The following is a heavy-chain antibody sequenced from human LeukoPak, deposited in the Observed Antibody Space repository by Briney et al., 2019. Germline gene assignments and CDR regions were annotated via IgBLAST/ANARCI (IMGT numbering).Heavy chain of an antibody. J-gene: IGHJ6*02. CDR2: VNRDGSEI. Sequence: GGSLRLSCAASGFALSSHWMTWVRQVPGRGPEWVANVNRDGSEIYYLDSVKGRFTISKDNAKNSLYLQMNSLRAEDTALYHCARNNGMDVWGQGTTVIVSS. V-gene: IGHV3-7*03. CDR3: ARNNGMDV. CDR1: GFALSSHW.